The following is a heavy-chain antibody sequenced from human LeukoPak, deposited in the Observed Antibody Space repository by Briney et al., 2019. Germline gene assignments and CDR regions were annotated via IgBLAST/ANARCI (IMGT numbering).Heavy chain of an antibody. D-gene: IGHD3-16*01. V-gene: IGHV4-4*07. CDR2: IHTSWTT. Sequence: SETLSLTCTVSGGSMSSYYWSFIRQPAGKGLEWIGRIHTSWTTYYNPSLKSRVTMSVDTSRNQFSLRLTSVTAADAAVYYCARGDFYDGGGRNWCDPWGPGTPVTVSS. CDR3: ARGDFYDGGGRNWCDP. CDR1: GGSMSSYY. J-gene: IGHJ5*02.